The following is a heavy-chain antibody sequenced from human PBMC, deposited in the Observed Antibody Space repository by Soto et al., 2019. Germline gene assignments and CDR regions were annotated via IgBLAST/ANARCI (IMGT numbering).Heavy chain of an antibody. D-gene: IGHD1-20*01. V-gene: IGHV5-10-1*01. CDR3: ARHNPPRISLVVNRVNCLDL. CDR1: GYSFTGYW. J-gene: IGHJ5*02. CDR2: IDPSDSYT. Sequence: PGESLKISYKGSGYSFTGYWITWVRQMPGKGLEWMGKIDPSDSYTDYSPSFQGHVTISADKSISTAYLQWSSLKASDTAVYYCARHNPPRISLVVNRVNCLDLWGQGTLVTGSS.